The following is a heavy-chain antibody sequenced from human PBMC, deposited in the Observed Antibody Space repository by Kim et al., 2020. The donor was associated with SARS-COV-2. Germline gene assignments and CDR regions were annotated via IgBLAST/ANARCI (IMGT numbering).Heavy chain of an antibody. CDR3: ARESGYYDSSGGNWFDP. D-gene: IGHD3-22*01. J-gene: IGHJ5*02. V-gene: IGHV3-30*07. Sequence: VKGRFTISRDNSKNTLYLQMNSLRAEDTAVYYCARESGYYDSSGGNWFDPWGQGTLVTVSS.